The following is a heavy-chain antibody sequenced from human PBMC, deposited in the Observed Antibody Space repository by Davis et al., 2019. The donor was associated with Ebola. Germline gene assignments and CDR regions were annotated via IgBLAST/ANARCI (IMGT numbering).Heavy chain of an antibody. Sequence: PGGSLRLSCAASGFVFSSYVMSWVRQAPGKGLEWVSYISSGSSTIYYADSVKGRFTISRDNAKNSLYLQMNSLRDEDTAVYYCAKDHYYDSSGLDYWGQGTLVTVSS. D-gene: IGHD3-22*01. CDR2: ISSGSSTI. CDR3: AKDHYYDSSGLDY. J-gene: IGHJ4*02. CDR1: GFVFSSYV. V-gene: IGHV3-48*02.